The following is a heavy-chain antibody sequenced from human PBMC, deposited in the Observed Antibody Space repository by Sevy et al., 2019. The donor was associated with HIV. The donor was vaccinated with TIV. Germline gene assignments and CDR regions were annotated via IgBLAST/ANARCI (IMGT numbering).Heavy chain of an antibody. D-gene: IGHD3-22*01. Sequence: GGSLRLSCAASGFTFSNAWMSWVRQAPGKGLEWVGRIKSKTDGGTTDYAAPVKGRFTISKDDSKNTLYLQINSLKTEDTAVYYYTTARVIQNYYDSSGYSGYWSQGTLATVSS. CDR2: IKSKTDGGTT. CDR1: GFTFSNAW. V-gene: IGHV3-15*01. J-gene: IGHJ4*02. CDR3: TTARVIQNYYDSSGYSGY.